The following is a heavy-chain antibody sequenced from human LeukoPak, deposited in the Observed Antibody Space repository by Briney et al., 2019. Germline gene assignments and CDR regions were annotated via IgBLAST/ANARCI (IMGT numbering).Heavy chain of an antibody. J-gene: IGHJ6*02. CDR2: ISGSGGST. CDR1: GFTFSSYA. V-gene: IGHV3-23*01. Sequence: GGSLRLSCAASGFTFSSYAMSWVRQAPGKGLEWVSAISGSGGSTYYADSVKGRFTISRDNSKNTLYLQMNSLRAEDTAVYYCARDLEENYYYYGMDVWGQGTTVTVSS. CDR3: ARDLEENYYYYGMDV.